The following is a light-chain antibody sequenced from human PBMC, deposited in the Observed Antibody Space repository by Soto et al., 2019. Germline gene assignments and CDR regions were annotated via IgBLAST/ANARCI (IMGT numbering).Light chain of an antibody. V-gene: IGLV2-14*01. CDR1: SSDVGGFYY. J-gene: IGLJ1*01. CDR2: EVS. Sequence: QSVLTQPRSVSGSPGQSVTISCTGTSSDVGGFYYVSWYQQVPGKAPKLMISEVSNRPSGVSNRFSGSKSGNTASLTISGLQAEDEADYYCSSYTAGGTIFGSGTKVTVL. CDR3: SSYTAGGTI.